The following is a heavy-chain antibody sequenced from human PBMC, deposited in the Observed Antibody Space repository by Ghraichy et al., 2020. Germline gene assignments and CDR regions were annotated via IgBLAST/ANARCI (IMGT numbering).Heavy chain of an antibody. CDR3: ATRGNHGGYGVAPDS. D-gene: IGHD5-12*01. CDR1: GGSISSGNYY. CDR2: IYNSGST. Sequence: SETLSLTCTVSGGSISSGNYYWSWIRQPPGKGLEWIGYIYNSGSTNYKPSLKSRVSISGDTSKKQLYVRLSTVTAADTAVYYCATRGNHGGYGVAPDSLVQGILVTVSS. J-gene: IGHJ4*02. V-gene: IGHV4-30-4*01.